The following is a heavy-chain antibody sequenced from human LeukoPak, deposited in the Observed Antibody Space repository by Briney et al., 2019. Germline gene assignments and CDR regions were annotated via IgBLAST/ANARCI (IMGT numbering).Heavy chain of an antibody. CDR1: GFTFSTYA. D-gene: IGHD3-10*01. J-gene: IGHJ4*02. CDR2: ITRSGGT. CDR3: ATWVFLGESGYYDY. V-gene: IGHV3-23*01. Sequence: PGGSLRLSCAASGFTFSTYAVTWVRQAPGKGLEWVSIITRSGGTYYADSVKGRFTISRDNSKNTLYLQMNSLRAEDTAVYHCATWVFLGESGYYDYWGQGTLVTVSS.